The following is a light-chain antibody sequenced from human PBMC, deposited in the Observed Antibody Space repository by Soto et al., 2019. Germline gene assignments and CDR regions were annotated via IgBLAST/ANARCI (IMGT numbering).Light chain of an antibody. J-gene: IGKJ1*01. V-gene: IGKV3-20*01. Sequence: EIVLTQSPGTLSLSPGERATLSCRASQSVSSNYFAWYQQKPGQAPRLLIYGASSRATGVPDRFSGSGSGTDFTLTISRLNPEDFAVFYCQQYGSTPSTFGQGTKWIS. CDR2: GAS. CDR3: QQYGSTPST. CDR1: QSVSSNY.